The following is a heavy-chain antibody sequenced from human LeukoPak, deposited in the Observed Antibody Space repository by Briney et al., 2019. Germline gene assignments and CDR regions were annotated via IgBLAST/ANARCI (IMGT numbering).Heavy chain of an antibody. Sequence: GASVKVSCKASGGTFSSYAISWVRQAPGQGLEWMGIINPSGGSTSYAQKFQGRVTMTRDTSTSTVYMELSSLRSEDTAVYYCARAPIGRDSSGYYYEMAPDYWGQGTLVTVSS. CDR3: ARAPIGRDSSGYYYEMAPDY. V-gene: IGHV1-46*01. CDR1: GGTFSSYA. J-gene: IGHJ4*02. CDR2: INPSGGST. D-gene: IGHD3-22*01.